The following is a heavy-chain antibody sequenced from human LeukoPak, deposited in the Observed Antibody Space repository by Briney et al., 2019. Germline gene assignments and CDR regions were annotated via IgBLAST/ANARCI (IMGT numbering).Heavy chain of an antibody. CDR3: ARARTPPRGILSGSYFRPNQNWFDP. J-gene: IGHJ5*02. V-gene: IGHV1-8*01. D-gene: IGHD1-26*01. CDR1: GYTFTSYD. CDR2: MNPNSGNT. Sequence: ASVKVSCKASGYTFTSYDINWVRQATGQGLEWTGWMNPNSGNTGYAQKFQGRVTMTRNTSISTAYMELSSLRSEDTAVYYCARARTPPRGILSGSYFRPNQNWFDPWGQGTLVTVSS.